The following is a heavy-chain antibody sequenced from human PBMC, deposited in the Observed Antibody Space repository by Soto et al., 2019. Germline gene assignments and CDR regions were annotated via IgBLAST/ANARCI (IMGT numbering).Heavy chain of an antibody. J-gene: IGHJ4*02. CDR2: MNPNSGNT. Sequence: QVQLVQSGAEVKKPGASVKVSCKASGYPFVSYEINWVRQATGQGPEWMGWMNPNSGNTGYAQKFQGRVTMTTNTSISTAYMELSSLRSDDTAVYSCARGDGYIVAYWGQGTLITVSS. V-gene: IGHV1-8*01. CDR1: GYPFVSYE. D-gene: IGHD5-12*01. CDR3: ARGDGYIVAY.